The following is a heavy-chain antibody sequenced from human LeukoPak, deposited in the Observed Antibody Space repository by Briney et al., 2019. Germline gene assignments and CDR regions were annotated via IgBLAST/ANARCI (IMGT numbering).Heavy chain of an antibody. V-gene: IGHV3-23*01. D-gene: IGHD1-20*01. CDR2: ISGSGGTT. CDR3: AKDRGDYNWNDEGY. CDR1: RFTFSSSA. Sequence: PGGSLRLSCAASRFTFSSSAMSWVRQAPGKGLEWVSGISGSGGTTYYADSVKGRFTISRDSSKNTLYLQMNSLRVEDTAVYYCAKDRGDYNWNDEGYWGQGTLVTVSS. J-gene: IGHJ4*02.